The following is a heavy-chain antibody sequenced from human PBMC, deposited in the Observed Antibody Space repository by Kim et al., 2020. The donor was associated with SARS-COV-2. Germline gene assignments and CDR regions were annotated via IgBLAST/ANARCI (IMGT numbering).Heavy chain of an antibody. J-gene: IGHJ4*02. V-gene: IGHV6-1*01. CDR3: ARDAPVGSHFDY. Sequence: SQTLSRTCAISGDSVSSNGAVWNWLRQSPSRGLEWLGRTYYRSAWFHHYAESVKSRITISPDTSKNQFFLQLNSVTPEDTAVYYCARDAPVGSHFDYWGQGTLVTVSS. CDR2: TYYRSAWFH. D-gene: IGHD1-26*01. CDR1: GDSVSSNGAV.